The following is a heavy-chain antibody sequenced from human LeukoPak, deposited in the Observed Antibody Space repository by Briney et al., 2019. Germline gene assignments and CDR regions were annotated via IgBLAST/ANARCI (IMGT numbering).Heavy chain of an antibody. CDR3: AKDPARSMDV. CDR1: GLDFGSHG. J-gene: IGHJ6*03. CDR2: VWADGRTK. V-gene: IGHV3-33*06. Sequence: GGSLRLSCAVSGLDFGSHGFHWVRQAPGKGLEWVAAVWADGRTKDVAGSVKGRFTASRNNFENTVFLQMNDLRVEDTAMYYCAKDPARSMDVLGKGTTVIVSS.